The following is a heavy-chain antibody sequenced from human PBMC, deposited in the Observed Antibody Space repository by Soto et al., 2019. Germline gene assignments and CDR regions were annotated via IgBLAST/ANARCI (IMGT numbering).Heavy chain of an antibody. V-gene: IGHV4-31*02. J-gene: IGHJ4*02. D-gene: IGHD1-26*01. CDR3: ARYRIWEQHFDS. Sequence: SRTMSLPWTVAGNSISNEGYYWTWVRQQPGRGLGWGGYVYYGVLTRYNPSLKSRATVSRGRTNTQFSLWLRSVNAADTAVYYCARYRIWEQHFDSWGRGTLVTVPQ. CDR1: GNSISNEGYY. CDR2: VYYGVLT.